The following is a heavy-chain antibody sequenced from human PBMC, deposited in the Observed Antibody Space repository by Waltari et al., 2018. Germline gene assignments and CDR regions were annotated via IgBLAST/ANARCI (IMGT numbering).Heavy chain of an antibody. J-gene: IGHJ4*02. Sequence: EVQLVESGGGLVPPGGSLRLSCAASGFRFTDYFRHWVRQVPGKGLEWVSRINIEGTYTDYAYSVKGRFTISRDNARKMVYLQMNSLRAEDAGLYYCTFVAGPVYWGLGTPVTVSS. D-gene: IGHD3-3*02. CDR1: GFRFTDYF. V-gene: IGHV3-74*01. CDR3: TFVAGPVY. CDR2: INIEGTYT.